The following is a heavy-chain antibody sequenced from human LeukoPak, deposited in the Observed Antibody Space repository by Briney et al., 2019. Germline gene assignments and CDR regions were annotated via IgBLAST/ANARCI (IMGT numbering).Heavy chain of an antibody. J-gene: IGHJ6*02. CDR1: GGSINSYY. Sequence: SETLSLTCTVSGGSINSYYWNWIRQPPGKGLEWIGNIYYSGSTNYNPSLRSRVTISVDTSKNQFSLKLSSVTAADTAVYYCASRPTWYGDNGMDVWGQGTTVTVSS. D-gene: IGHD4-17*01. CDR2: IYYSGST. CDR3: ASRPTWYGDNGMDV. V-gene: IGHV4-59*01.